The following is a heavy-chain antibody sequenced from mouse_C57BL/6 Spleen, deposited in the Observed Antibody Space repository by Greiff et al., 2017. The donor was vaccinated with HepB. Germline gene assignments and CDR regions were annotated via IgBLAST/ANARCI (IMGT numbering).Heavy chain of an antibody. Sequence: QVHVKQSGAELVKPGASVKISCKASGYAFSSYWMNWVKQRPGKGLEWIGQIYPGDGDTNYNGKFKGKATLTADKSSSTAYMQLSSLTSEDSAVYFCARGGLGPQTGSYFDYWGQGTTLTVSS. CDR3: ARGGLGPQTGSYFDY. D-gene: IGHD4-1*01. CDR1: GYAFSSYW. J-gene: IGHJ2*01. CDR2: IYPGDGDT. V-gene: IGHV1-80*01.